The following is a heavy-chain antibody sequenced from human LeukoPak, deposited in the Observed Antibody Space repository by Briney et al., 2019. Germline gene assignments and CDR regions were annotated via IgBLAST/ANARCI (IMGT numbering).Heavy chain of an antibody. D-gene: IGHD4-17*01. Sequence: PSETLSLTCSVSGGPFSRYYWSWIRQPPGKELEWVGRVYTNGITNYNPSLKGRITISVDESKNQFSLIPNSVTAADTAVYYCARGYGDYNIYFDYWGHGTLVTVAS. CDR3: ARGYGDYNIYFDY. CDR1: GGPFSRYY. J-gene: IGHJ4*01. CDR2: VYTNGIT. V-gene: IGHV4-4*07.